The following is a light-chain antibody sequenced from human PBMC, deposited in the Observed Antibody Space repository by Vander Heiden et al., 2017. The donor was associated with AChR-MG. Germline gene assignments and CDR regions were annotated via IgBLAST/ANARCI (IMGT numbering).Light chain of an antibody. V-gene: IGKV1-5*01. CDR1: QSISTW. CDR2: DAS. Sequence: DIQMTQSSSTLSASVGDRVTITCRASQSISTWLAWYQQKPGKAPNLLIYDASTLESGVPSRFSGSGSGTDFTLTISSLQPDDFATYYCQQYNSYWTFGQGTKVEIK. CDR3: QQYNSYWT. J-gene: IGKJ1*01.